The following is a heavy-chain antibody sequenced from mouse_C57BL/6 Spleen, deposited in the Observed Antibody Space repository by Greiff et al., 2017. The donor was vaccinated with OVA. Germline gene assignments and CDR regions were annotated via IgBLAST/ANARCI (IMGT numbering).Heavy chain of an antibody. D-gene: IGHD1-1*01. V-gene: IGHV5-15*01. CDR3: ASDTGDAMDY. J-gene: IGHJ4*01. CDR1: GFTFSDYG. CDR2: ISNLAYSI. Sequence: EVQLVESGGGLVQPGGSLKLSCAASGFTFSDYGMAWVRQAPRKGPEWVAFISNLAYSIYYADTVTGRFTISRENAKNTLYLEMSSLRSEDTAMYYCASDTGDAMDYWGQGTSVTVSS.